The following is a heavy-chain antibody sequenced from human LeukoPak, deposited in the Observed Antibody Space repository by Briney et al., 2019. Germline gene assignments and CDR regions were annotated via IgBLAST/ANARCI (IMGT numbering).Heavy chain of an antibody. V-gene: IGHV4-59*01. J-gene: IGHJ5*02. CDR3: ARELSESWFDP. CDR2: IYYSGST. Sequence: SETLSLTCTVSGGSISSYYWSWIRQPPGKGLEWIGYIYYSGSTNYNPSLKSRVTISVDTSKNQFSLKLSSVTAADTAVYYCARELSESWFDPWGQGTLVTASS. D-gene: IGHD1-14*01. CDR1: GGSISSYY.